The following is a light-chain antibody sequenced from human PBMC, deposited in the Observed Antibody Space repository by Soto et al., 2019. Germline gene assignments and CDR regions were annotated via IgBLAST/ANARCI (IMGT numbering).Light chain of an antibody. CDR3: QEYGTSRT. Sequence: EIVLTQSPDTLSLSPGERATLSCRASQSVSSTYLAWYQQRPGQAPRLLIYGTSGRATGIPDRFSGSGSETDFTLTISRLEPEDFAVYYCQEYGTSRTFGQGTKVDIK. CDR1: QSVSSTY. CDR2: GTS. J-gene: IGKJ1*01. V-gene: IGKV3-20*01.